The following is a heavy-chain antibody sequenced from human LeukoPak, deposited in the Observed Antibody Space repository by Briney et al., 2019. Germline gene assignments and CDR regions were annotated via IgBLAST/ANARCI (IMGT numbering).Heavy chain of an antibody. D-gene: IGHD3-10*01. J-gene: IGHJ3*02. CDR3: APEYYYGSGSFVKAFDI. V-gene: IGHV1-24*01. CDR2: FDPEDGET. Sequence: ASVKVSCKVSGYTLTELSMHWVRQAPGKGLEWMGGFDPEDGETIYAQKFQGRVTMTEDTSTDTAYMEPSSLRSEDTAVYYCAPEYYYGSGSFVKAFDIWGQGTMVTVSS. CDR1: GYTLTELS.